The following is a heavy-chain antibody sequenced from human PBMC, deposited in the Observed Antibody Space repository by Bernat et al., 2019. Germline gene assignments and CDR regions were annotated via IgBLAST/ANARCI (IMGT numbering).Heavy chain of an antibody. CDR1: GLTVSSNY. J-gene: IGHJ4*02. V-gene: IGHV3-53*02. D-gene: IGHD3-10*01. CDR2: IYSGGAT. Sequence: EVQLVETGGGLIQPGGSLRLSCAASGLTVSSNYMSWVRQTPGKGLEWVSVIYSGGATYYADSVKGRFTISRDNSENTLYLQMNSLRAEDTAVYYCASFYGSGSYYVDYWGQGTLVTVSS. CDR3: ASFYGSGSYYVDY.